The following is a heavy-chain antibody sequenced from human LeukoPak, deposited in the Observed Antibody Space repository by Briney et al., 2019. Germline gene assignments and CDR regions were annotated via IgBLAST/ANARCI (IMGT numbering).Heavy chain of an antibody. CDR1: GGSISSYY. CDR3: ARALWFGEFDP. V-gene: IGHV4-59*01. Sequence: PSETLSLTCTVSGGSISSYYWSWIRQPPGKGLEWIGYIYYSGSTNYNPSLKSRVTISVDTSKNQFSLKLSSVTAADTAVYYCARALWFGEFDPWGQGTLVTVPS. J-gene: IGHJ5*02. CDR2: IYYSGST. D-gene: IGHD3-10*01.